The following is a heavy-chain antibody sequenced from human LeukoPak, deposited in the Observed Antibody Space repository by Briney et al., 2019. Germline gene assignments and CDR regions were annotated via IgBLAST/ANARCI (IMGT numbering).Heavy chain of an antibody. CDR1: GFTFSSYG. D-gene: IGHD3-22*01. CDR2: ISGSGGST. J-gene: IGHJ4*02. CDR3: AKWYYYDSSGYSIPFDY. Sequence: LSGGSLRLSCAASGFTFSSYGMSWVRQAPGKGLEWVSAISGSGGSTYYADSVKGRFTISRDNSKNTLYLQMNSLRAEDTAVYYCAKWYYYDSSGYSIPFDYWGQGTLVTVSS. V-gene: IGHV3-23*01.